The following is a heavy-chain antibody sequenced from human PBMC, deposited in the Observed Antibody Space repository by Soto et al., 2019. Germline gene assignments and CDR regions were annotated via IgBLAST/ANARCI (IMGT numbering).Heavy chain of an antibody. D-gene: IGHD2-15*01. CDR3: ARDCSGGSCFSYYGMDV. CDR2: IIPILGTA. V-gene: IGHV1-69*12. J-gene: IGHJ6*02. CDR1: GGTFSSYA. Sequence: QVQLVQSGAEVKKPGSSVKVSCKASGGTFSSYAISWVRQAPGQGLEWMGGIIPILGTANYAQKFQGRVTITADESTSTAYMELSSLRSEDTAVYYCARDCSGGSCFSYYGMDVWGQGTTVTVSS.